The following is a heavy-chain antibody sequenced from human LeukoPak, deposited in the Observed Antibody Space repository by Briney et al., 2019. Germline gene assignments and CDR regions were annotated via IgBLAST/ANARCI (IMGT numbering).Heavy chain of an antibody. D-gene: IGHD6-6*01. V-gene: IGHV4-4*02. CDR3: ARATIAARPNYYYYMDV. CDR1: GGSISGSNW. CDR2: IYHSGST. Sequence: SETLSLTCAVSGGSISGSNWWSWVRQSPGKGLEWIGEIYHSGSTNYNPSLKSRVTISVDRSKNQFSLKLSSVTAADTAVYYCARATIAARPNYYYYMDVWGKGTTVTVSS. J-gene: IGHJ6*03.